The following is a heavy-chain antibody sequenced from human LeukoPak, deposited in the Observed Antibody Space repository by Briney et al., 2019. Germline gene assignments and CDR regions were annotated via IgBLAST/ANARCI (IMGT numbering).Heavy chain of an antibody. V-gene: IGHV1-69*04. CDR3: ARVAYYYDSAGKSLKFFYGMDV. J-gene: IGHJ6*02. CDR2: IIPILGIA. CDR1: GGTFNSYA. D-gene: IGHD3-22*01. Sequence: ASVKVSCKASGGTFNSYAISWVRQAPGQGLEWMGRIIPILGIANYAQKFQGRVTITADKSTSTAYMELSSLRSEDTAVYYCARVAYYYDSAGKSLKFFYGMDVWGQGTTVTVSS.